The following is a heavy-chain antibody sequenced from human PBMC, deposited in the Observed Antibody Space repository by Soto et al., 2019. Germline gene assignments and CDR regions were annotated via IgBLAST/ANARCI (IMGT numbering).Heavy chain of an antibody. CDR3: PTGTTPYGSSPDY. J-gene: IGHJ4*01. D-gene: IGHD6-13*01. V-gene: IGHV3-15*01. Sequence: VGSLRLSCAASGFTFSNAWMSWVRQAPGKGLEWVGRIKSKTDGGTTDYAAPVKGRFTISRDDSKNTLYLQMNSLKTEDTAVYYCPTGTTPYGSSPDYWGHGTLVTVS. CDR1: GFTFSNAW. CDR2: IKSKTDGGTT.